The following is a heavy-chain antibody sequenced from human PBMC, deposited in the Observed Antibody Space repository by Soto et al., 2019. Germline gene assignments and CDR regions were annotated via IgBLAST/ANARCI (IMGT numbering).Heavy chain of an antibody. V-gene: IGHV1-3*01. CDR1: GYTFTSYA. J-gene: IGHJ3*02. CDR2: INAGNGNT. D-gene: IGHD6-13*01. Sequence: ASVKVSCKASGYTFTSYAMHWVRQAPGQRLEWMGWINAGNGNTKYSQKFQGRVTITRDTSASTAYMELSSLRSEDTAVYYCARDSSSWHSDALDIWGQGTMVTVSS. CDR3: ARDSSSWHSDALDI.